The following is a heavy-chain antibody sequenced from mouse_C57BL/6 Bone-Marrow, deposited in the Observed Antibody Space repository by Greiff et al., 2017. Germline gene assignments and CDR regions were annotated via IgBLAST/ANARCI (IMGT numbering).Heavy chain of an antibody. D-gene: IGHD2-3*01. CDR1: GFNIKDYY. CDR2: IDPEDGDT. J-gene: IGHJ3*01. CDR3: TIDGYWTWFAY. Sequence: VQLQQSGAELVRPGASVKLSCTASGFNIKDYYMHWVKQRPEQGLEWIGRIDPEDGDTEYAPKFQGKATMTADTSSNTAYLQLSSLTSEDTAVYYCTIDGYWTWFAYWGQGTLVTVSA. V-gene: IGHV14-1*01.